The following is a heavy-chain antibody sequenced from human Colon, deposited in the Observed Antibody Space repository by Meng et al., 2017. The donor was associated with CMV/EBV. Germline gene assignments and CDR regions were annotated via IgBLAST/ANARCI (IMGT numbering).Heavy chain of an antibody. V-gene: IGHV3-15*01. J-gene: IGHJ4*02. CDR1: GFTFYNAW. D-gene: IGHD2-2*01. Sequence: GGSLRLSCATSGFTFYNAWMSWVRQAPGKGLEWVGRIKREKDGGTIDYAAPVKDRFIISKDDSKNTLYLQMNSLRSEDTAVYYCATTVLVPASNIDFWGQGTLVTVSS. CDR2: IKREKDGGTI. CDR3: ATTVLVPASNIDF.